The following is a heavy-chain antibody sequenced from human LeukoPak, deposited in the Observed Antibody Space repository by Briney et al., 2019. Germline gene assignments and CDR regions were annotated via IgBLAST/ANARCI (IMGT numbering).Heavy chain of an antibody. CDR2: ISVYNGNT. D-gene: IGHD3-3*01. V-gene: IGHV1-18*01. CDR1: GYTFTSYG. Sequence: ASVKVSCKASGYTFTSYGISWVRQAPGQGPEWMGWISVYNGNTKYAQKLQGRVTMTTDTSTSTAYMELRSLRSDDTAVYDCARATFQEWSNYYGMDVWGQGTTVTVSS. CDR3: ARATFQEWSNYYGMDV. J-gene: IGHJ6*02.